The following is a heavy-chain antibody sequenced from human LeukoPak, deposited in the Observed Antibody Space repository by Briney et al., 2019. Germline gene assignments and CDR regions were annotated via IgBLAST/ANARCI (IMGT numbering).Heavy chain of an antibody. CDR1: GFTFSSYG. CDR3: AKGGWFGELLSAYFDY. J-gene: IGHJ4*02. Sequence: SGGSLRLSCAASGFTFSSYGMHWVRQAPGKGLEWVAFIRYDGSNKYYADSVKGRFTISRDNSKNTLYLQMNSLRAEDTAVYYCAKGGWFGELLSAYFDYWGQGTLVTVSS. CDR2: IRYDGSNK. V-gene: IGHV3-30*02. D-gene: IGHD3-10*01.